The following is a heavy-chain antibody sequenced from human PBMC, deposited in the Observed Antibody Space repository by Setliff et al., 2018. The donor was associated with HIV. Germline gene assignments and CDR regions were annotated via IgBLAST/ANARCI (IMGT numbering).Heavy chain of an antibody. CDR3: AGVLSSGYYDGP. D-gene: IGHD3-22*01. CDR1: GASVNSHY. CDR2: LYYSGNT. J-gene: IGHJ5*02. V-gene: IGHV4-59*02. Sequence: SETLSLTCTVSGASVNSHYWAWIRQPPGKGLEWIGSLYYSGNTNYNPSLKSRVTISADTSKNQFSLKLRSVTAADTAVYYCAGVLSSGYYDGPWGQGTLVTVSA.